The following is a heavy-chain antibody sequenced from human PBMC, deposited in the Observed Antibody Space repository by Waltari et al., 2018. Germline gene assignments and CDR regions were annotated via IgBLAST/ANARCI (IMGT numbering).Heavy chain of an antibody. Sequence: QVTLKESGPALVKPTQTLPLTSTFSGFSLRTSGMRVSWIRQPPGKALEWLARIDWDDNKFYSTSLKTRLTISKDTSKNQVVLTMTNMDPVDTATYYCARVGIGPWGQGTLVTVSS. J-gene: IGHJ5*02. D-gene: IGHD1-26*01. CDR2: IDWDDNK. CDR1: GFSLRTSGMR. V-gene: IGHV2-70*04. CDR3: ARVGIGP.